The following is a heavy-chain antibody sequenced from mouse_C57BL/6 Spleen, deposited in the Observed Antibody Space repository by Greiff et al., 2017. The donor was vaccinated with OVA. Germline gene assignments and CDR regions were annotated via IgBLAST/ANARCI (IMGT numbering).Heavy chain of an antibody. J-gene: IGHJ3*01. D-gene: IGHD2-4*01. CDR1: GFNIKNTY. Sequence: EVKLQESVAELVRPGASVKLSCTASGFNIKNTYMHWVKQRPEQGLEWIGRIDPANGNTKYAPKFQGQATITADTSSNTAYLQLSSLTSEDTAIYYCAVYDYDEAWFAYWGQGTLVTVSA. V-gene: IGHV14-3*01. CDR2: IDPANGNT. CDR3: AVYDYDEAWFAY.